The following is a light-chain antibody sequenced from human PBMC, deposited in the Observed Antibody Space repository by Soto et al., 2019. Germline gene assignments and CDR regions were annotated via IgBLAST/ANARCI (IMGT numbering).Light chain of an antibody. J-gene: IGKJ5*01. CDR2: AAS. CDR3: QQSYSTLVT. V-gene: IGKV1-39*01. Sequence: DIQMTQSPSAMSASVRDRVTIXXRASQGINDNLAWFQQKPGKAPKXLIYAASSLQSGVPSRFSGSGSGTDFTLTISSLQPEDFATYYCQQSYSTLVTFGQGTRLEIK. CDR1: QGINDN.